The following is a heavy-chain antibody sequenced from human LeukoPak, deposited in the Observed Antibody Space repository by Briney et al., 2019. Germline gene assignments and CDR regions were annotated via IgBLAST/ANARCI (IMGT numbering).Heavy chain of an antibody. CDR2: IYHSGST. CDR3: ARLTYCSGGTCFGLDFDY. Sequence: PSETLSLTCAVSGYPISSGYYWGWIRQPPGKGLEWIGSIYHSGSTYYNPSLKSRVTISVDTSKNQFSLNLSSVTAADTAVYYCARLTYCSGGTCFGLDFDYWGQGTLVTVSS. J-gene: IGHJ4*02. CDR1: GYPISSGYY. V-gene: IGHV4-38-2*01. D-gene: IGHD2-15*01.